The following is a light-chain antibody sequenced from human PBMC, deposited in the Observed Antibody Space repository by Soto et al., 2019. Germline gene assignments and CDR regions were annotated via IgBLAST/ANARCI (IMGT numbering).Light chain of an antibody. J-gene: IGLJ1*01. CDR3: SSYAGSNNYV. CDR1: SSDIGGYNY. Sequence: QSVLTQPPFASGSPGQSGTISSTGTSSDIGGYNYVSWYQQHPGNGPKLMIYEVNKRPSGVPDRFSGSKSGNTASLTVAGLQAEDEADYYCSSYAGSNNYVFGTGTKLTVL. CDR2: EVN. V-gene: IGLV2-8*01.